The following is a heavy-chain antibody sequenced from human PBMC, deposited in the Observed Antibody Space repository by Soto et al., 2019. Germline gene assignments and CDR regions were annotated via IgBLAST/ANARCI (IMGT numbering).Heavy chain of an antibody. J-gene: IGHJ5*01. CDR2: IYWDDDK. V-gene: IGHV2-5*02. CDR1: GLSLSSSGVG. D-gene: IGHD1-7*01. Sequence: QITLKESGPTLVKPTQTLTLTCTFSGLSLSSSGVGVGWFRQPPGKSLESLSLIYWDDDKRYSPFLKRRLTISNNTSNNKVALTVTKMTPADTPTYFCAHRPATPLTWNYDSWGQGILVTVSS. CDR3: AHRPATPLTWNYDS.